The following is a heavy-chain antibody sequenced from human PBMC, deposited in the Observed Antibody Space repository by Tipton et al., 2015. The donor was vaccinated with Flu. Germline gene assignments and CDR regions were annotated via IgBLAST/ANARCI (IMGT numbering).Heavy chain of an antibody. D-gene: IGHD2-2*01. CDR1: GGSFSGYY. Sequence: LRLSCAVYGGSFSGYYWSWIRQPPGKGLEWIGEINHSGSTNYNPSLKSRVTISVDPSMSQFSLRLTSVTAADTAIYYCARDPSLGMPDYFDSWGQGILVTASS. J-gene: IGHJ4*02. CDR2: INHSGST. V-gene: IGHV4-34*01. CDR3: ARDPSLGMPDYFDS.